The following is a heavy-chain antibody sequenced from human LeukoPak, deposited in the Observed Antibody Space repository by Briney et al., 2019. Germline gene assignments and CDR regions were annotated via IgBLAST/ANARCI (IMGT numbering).Heavy chain of an antibody. CDR1: GGSISSDSYY. D-gene: IGHD4-23*01. V-gene: IGHV4-61*02. CDR3: ARGAPRWWFDP. Sequence: PSETLSLTCTVSGGSISSDSYYWTWIRQPAGKGLEWLGLIYTFGNTNYNPSLKSRVTMSVDTSKNQFSLKLSSVTAADTAIYYCARGAPRWWFDPWGQGILVTVSS. CDR2: IYTFGNT. J-gene: IGHJ5*02.